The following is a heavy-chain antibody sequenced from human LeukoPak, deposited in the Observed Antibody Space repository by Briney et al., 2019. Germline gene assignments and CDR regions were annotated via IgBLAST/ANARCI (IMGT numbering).Heavy chain of an antibody. D-gene: IGHD5/OR15-5a*01. V-gene: IGHV3-7*01. CDR3: ARDVSAFDI. CDR2: IKEDGSAK. J-gene: IGHJ3*02. Sequence: GGSLRLSRAASGFTFSSYWMSWVRQAPGKGLEWVAIIKEDGSAKYHVDSVKGRFTISRQNAKNSLYLQMNSLRAEDTAVYYCARDVSAFDIWGQGTMVTVSS. CDR1: GFTFSSYW.